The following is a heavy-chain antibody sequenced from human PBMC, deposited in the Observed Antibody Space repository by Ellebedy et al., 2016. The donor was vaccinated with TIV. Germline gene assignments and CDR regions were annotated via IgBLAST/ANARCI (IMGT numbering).Heavy chain of an antibody. CDR3: ARGEGNVDIVATIYDY. CDR2: IYYSGST. Sequence: SETLSFTXTVSGGSISSYYWSWIRQPPGKGLEWIGYIYYSGSTNYNPSLKSRVTISVDTSKNQFSLKLSSVTAADTAVYYCARGEGNVDIVATIYDYWGQGTLVTVSS. D-gene: IGHD5-12*01. CDR1: GGSISSYY. J-gene: IGHJ4*02. V-gene: IGHV4-59*12.